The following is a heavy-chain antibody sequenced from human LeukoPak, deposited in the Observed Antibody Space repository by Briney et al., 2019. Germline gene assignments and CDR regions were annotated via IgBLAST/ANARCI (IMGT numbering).Heavy chain of an antibody. V-gene: IGHV3-23*01. J-gene: IGHJ4*02. CDR2: ISGSGGST. CDR3: AKLKYHYDSSGTDY. Sequence: GGSLRLSCAASGFTFSSYAMSWVRQAPGKGLEWVSAISGSGGSTYYADSVKGRFTISRDNSKNTLYLQMNSLRAEDTAVYYCAKLKYHYDSSGTDYWGQGTLVTVSS. D-gene: IGHD3-22*01. CDR1: GFTFSSYA.